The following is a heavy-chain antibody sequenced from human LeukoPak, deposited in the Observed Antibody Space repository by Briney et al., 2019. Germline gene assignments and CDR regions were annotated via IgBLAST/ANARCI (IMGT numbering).Heavy chain of an antibody. D-gene: IGHD3-22*01. CDR3: AKDQWWDSSGYYRFDY. CDR1: GFTFSSYA. CDR2: ISGSGGST. J-gene: IGHJ4*02. Sequence: GGSLRLSCAASGFTFSSYAMSWVRQAPGKGLEWVSAISGSGGSTYYADSVKGRFTISRDNSKNTLYLQMNRLRAEDTAVYYCAKDQWWDSSGYYRFDYWGQGTLVTVSS. V-gene: IGHV3-23*01.